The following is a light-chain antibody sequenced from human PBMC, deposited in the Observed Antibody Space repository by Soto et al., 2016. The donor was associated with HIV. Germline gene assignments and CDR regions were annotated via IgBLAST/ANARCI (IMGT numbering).Light chain of an antibody. V-gene: IGLV3-21*03. Sequence: VLTQSPSVSVAPGKTATITCGGNNIGTKSVHWYQQKPGQAPVLVVYDDSDRPSGIPERFSGSKSGNTATLTISGVEAGDEADYYCQVWDSSSDHPGVFGGGTKLTVL. CDR3: QVWDSSSDHPGV. CDR2: DDS. J-gene: IGLJ3*02. CDR1: NIGTKS.